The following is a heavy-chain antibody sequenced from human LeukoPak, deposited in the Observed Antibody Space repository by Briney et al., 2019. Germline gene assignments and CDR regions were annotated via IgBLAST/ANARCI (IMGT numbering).Heavy chain of an antibody. V-gene: IGHV4-59*01. Sequence: SETLSLTCTLSGGSISSYHWSWIRQPPGKGLEWIGYIYYSGSTNYNPSLKSRVTISVDTSKNQFSLKRSSVTAADTAVYYCTRGEMAETYFDYWGQGTLVTVSS. CDR3: TRGEMAETYFDY. J-gene: IGHJ4*02. CDR2: IYYSGST. CDR1: GGSISSYH. D-gene: IGHD5-24*01.